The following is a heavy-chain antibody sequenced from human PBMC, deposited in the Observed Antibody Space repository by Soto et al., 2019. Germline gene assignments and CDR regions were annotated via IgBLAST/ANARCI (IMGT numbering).Heavy chain of an antibody. CDR1: GGTFNTFA. D-gene: IGHD6-19*01. J-gene: IGHJ5*02. Sequence: QEQQVQSGAEVKKPGSSVKVSCKVSGGTFNTFAISWVRQAPGQGLEWMGGIIPIFNTAKYAQKFQGRVTITADKSTSTVHMELSSLRSEDTAVYYCARQTVSSGWHYGNWFDPWGQGTLVTVSS. CDR2: IIPIFNTA. CDR3: ARQTVSSGWHYGNWFDP. V-gene: IGHV1-69*06.